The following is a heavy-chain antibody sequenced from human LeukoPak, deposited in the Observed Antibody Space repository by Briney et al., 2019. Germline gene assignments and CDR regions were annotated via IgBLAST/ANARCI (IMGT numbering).Heavy chain of an antibody. D-gene: IGHD1-26*01. CDR3: ARGGTWELPDY. CDR2: IYTSGST. Sequence: SETLSLTCTVSGGSISSYYWSWIRQPPGKGLEWIGYIYTSGSTNYNPSLKSRVTISVDTSKNQFSPKLSSVTAADTAVYYCARGGTWELPDYWGQGTLVTVSS. CDR1: GGSISSYY. J-gene: IGHJ4*02. V-gene: IGHV4-4*09.